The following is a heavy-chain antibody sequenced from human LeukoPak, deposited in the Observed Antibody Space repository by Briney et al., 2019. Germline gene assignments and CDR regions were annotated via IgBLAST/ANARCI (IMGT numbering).Heavy chain of an antibody. Sequence: ASVKVSCKASGYTFTGYYIHWVRQAPGQGLEWMGWINPNSGGTNDAQKFQGRVTMTTDTSISTAYMELSRLRSDDTAVYYCARDNSRSYYYYMDVWGKGTTVTVSS. CDR3: ARDNSRSYYYYMDV. V-gene: IGHV1-2*02. D-gene: IGHD6-13*01. CDR1: GYTFTGYY. J-gene: IGHJ6*03. CDR2: INPNSGGT.